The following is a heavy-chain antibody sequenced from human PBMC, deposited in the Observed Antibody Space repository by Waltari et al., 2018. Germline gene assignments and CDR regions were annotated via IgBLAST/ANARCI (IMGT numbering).Heavy chain of an antibody. CDR2: LIPIFGTP. CDR3: ARRQLGGPLDP. Sequence: QVQLVQSGSELKKPGSSVKVSCKASGGSFGRYAISWVRLAPGQGLEWMGGLIPIFGTPKYAQNFQDRVTITADESTSTVYLELSSLKSEDTALYYCARRQLGGPLDPWGQGTLVTVSS. V-gene: IGHV1-69*01. J-gene: IGHJ5*02. CDR1: GGSFGRYA. D-gene: IGHD1-1*01.